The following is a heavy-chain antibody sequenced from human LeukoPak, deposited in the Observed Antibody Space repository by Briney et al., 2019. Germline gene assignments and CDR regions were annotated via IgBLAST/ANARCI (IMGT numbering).Heavy chain of an antibody. CDR1: GYTFTGYY. CDR2: INPNSGGT. CDR3: ARESGILPPECSFDY. J-gene: IGHJ4*02. V-gene: IGHV1-2*02. Sequence: GASVKVSCKASGYTFTGYYMHWVRQAPGQGLEWMGWINPNSGGTNYAQKFQGRVTMTRDTSTSTVYMELSSLRSEDTAVYYCARESGILPPECSFDYWGQGTLVTVSS. D-gene: IGHD3-9*01.